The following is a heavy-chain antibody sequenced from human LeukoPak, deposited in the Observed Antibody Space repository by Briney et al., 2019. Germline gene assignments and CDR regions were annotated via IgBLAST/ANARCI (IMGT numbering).Heavy chain of an antibody. Sequence: LSLTCTVSGGSISSGGYYWSWIRQAPGKGLEWVSGISGSGDSTYYADSVKGRFTISRDNSRNTLYLQMNSLRAEDTAVYYCAKGDSSGWYESNWFDPWGQGTLVTVSS. CDR2: ISGSGDST. CDR1: GGSISSGGYY. D-gene: IGHD6-19*01. V-gene: IGHV3-23*01. CDR3: AKGDSSGWYESNWFDP. J-gene: IGHJ5*02.